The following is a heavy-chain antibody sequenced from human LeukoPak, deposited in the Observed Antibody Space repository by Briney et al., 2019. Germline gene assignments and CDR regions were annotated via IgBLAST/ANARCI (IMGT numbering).Heavy chain of an antibody. D-gene: IGHD3-10*01. CDR1: GGSIRSSYYY. CDR2: IYDSGST. CDR3: ARSRIRFDAFDI. Sequence: PSETLSLTCTVSGGSIRSSYYYWGWIRQPPGKGLEWIGSIYDSGSTYYNPSLKSRVTISVDTSKNQFSLKLSSVTAADTAVYYCARSRIRFDAFDIWGQGTMVTVSS. V-gene: IGHV4-39*01. J-gene: IGHJ3*02.